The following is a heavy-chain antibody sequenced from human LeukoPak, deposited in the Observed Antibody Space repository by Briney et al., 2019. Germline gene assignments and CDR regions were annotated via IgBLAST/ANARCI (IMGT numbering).Heavy chain of an antibody. CDR2: INSDGSST. J-gene: IGHJ3*02. CDR3: AKNWVLRAFDI. V-gene: IGHV3-74*01. D-gene: IGHD7-27*01. Sequence: GGSLRLSCAASGFTFSSYWMQWVRQAPGKELVWVSRINSDGSSTSYADSVKGRFTISRDNAKNTLYLQMNSLRAEDTAVYYCAKNWVLRAFDIWGQGTMVTVSS. CDR1: GFTFSSYW.